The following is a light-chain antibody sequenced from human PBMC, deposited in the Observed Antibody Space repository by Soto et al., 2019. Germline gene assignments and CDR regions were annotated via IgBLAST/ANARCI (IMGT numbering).Light chain of an antibody. V-gene: IGLV1-40*01. CDR3: QSYDNGLSGRV. CDR1: SSNIGAGYD. CDR2: GNS. Sequence: QYVLTQPPSVSGAPGQRVTISCTGSSSNIGAGYDVHWYQQLPGTAPKLLIYGNSNRPSGVPDRFSGSKSGTSASLAITGLQAEDEADYYAQSYDNGLSGRVFGGGTKLTVL. J-gene: IGLJ3*02.